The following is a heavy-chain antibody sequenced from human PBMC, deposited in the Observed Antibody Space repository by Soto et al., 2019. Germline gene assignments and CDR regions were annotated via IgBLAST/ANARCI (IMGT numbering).Heavy chain of an antibody. CDR1: VFTFSSYS. V-gene: IGHV3-48*01. D-gene: IGHD6-19*01. Sequence: EVQLVESGGGLVQPGGSLRLSCAASVFTFSSYSMNWVRQAPGKGLEWVSYISSGSSTIYYADSVKGRFTISRDNAKNSPFPQMNSPKTQDQAVYYCARVYCIPVAGGLGFWGPGTLVTVSS. CDR3: ARVYCIPVAGGLGF. J-gene: IGHJ4*02. CDR2: ISSGSSTI.